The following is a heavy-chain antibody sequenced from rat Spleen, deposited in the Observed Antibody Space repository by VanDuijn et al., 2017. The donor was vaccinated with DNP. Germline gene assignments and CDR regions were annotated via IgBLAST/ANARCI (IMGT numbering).Heavy chain of an antibody. CDR1: GFTFSDYN. CDR2: ISYDGSST. D-gene: IGHD1-12*02. V-gene: IGHV5-7*01. Sequence: EVQLVESGGGLVQPGRSLKLSCAASGFTFSDYNMAWVRQAPKKGLEWVATISYDGSSTYYRDSVKGRFTISRDNAKSTLYLQMDSLRSEETATYYCARHYYDGSYYFDYWGQGVMVTVSS. CDR3: ARHYYDGSYYFDY. J-gene: IGHJ2*01.